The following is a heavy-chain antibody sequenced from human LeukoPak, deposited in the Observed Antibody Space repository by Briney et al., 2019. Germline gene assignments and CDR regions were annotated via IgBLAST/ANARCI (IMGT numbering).Heavy chain of an antibody. V-gene: IGHV4-59*08. CDR2: IYYSGST. Sequence: SETLSRTCTVSGGSISSYYWSWIRQPPVKVLEWIGYIYYSGSTNYNPSLKSRVTISVDTSKNQFSLRLSSVTAADTAVYYCARLGNGLGDFDIWGQGTMVTVSS. D-gene: IGHD1-1*01. J-gene: IGHJ3*02. CDR1: GGSISSYY. CDR3: ARLGNGLGDFDI.